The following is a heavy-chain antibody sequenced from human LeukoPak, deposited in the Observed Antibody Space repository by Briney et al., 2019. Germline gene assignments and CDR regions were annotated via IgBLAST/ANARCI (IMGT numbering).Heavy chain of an antibody. CDR2: ISAYNGNT. Sequence: ASVKVSCKASGYTFTSYGISWVRQAPGQGLEWMGWISAYNGNTNYARKLQGRVTMTTDTSTSTAYMELRSLRSDDTAVYYCARDDYGDYPYYFDYWGQGTLVTVSS. D-gene: IGHD4-17*01. CDR1: GYTFTSYG. V-gene: IGHV1-18*01. J-gene: IGHJ4*02. CDR3: ARDDYGDYPYYFDY.